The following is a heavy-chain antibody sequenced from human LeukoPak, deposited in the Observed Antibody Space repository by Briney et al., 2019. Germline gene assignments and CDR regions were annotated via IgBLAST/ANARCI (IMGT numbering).Heavy chain of an antibody. D-gene: IGHD3-22*01. CDR3: ARGRGYYQDY. CDR2: IYYSGST. J-gene: IGHJ4*02. CDR1: GGSISSTTYY. Sequence: SSETLSLTCSVSGGSISSTTYYWGWIRQPLGKGLEWIGSIYYSGSTYYNPSLKSRVIVSVDTSRNQFSLKLSSVTAADTAVYYCARGRGYYQDYWGQGTLVTVSS. V-gene: IGHV4-39*02.